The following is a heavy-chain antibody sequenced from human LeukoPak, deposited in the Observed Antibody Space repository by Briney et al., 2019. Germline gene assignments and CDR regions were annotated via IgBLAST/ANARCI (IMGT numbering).Heavy chain of an antibody. CDR3: ARYCGGDCYGMDV. D-gene: IGHD2-21*01. Sequence: GESLRLSCTASGFTFSNFWMGWVRQAPGKGLEWVANIKQDGSEKHYVDSMKGRFTISRDNAKNSLYLQMHSLRPEDTAVYYCARYCGGDCYGMDVWGQGTTVTVSS. J-gene: IGHJ6*02. V-gene: IGHV3-7*01. CDR1: GFTFSNFW. CDR2: IKQDGSEK.